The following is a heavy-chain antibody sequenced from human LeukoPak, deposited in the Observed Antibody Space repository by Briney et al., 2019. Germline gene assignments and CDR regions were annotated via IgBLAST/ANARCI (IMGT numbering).Heavy chain of an antibody. D-gene: IGHD4-23*01. CDR3: ARDGDTVLTRGYYYYMDV. CDR2: IRYDGSNK. CDR1: GFTFSSYG. V-gene: IGHV3-30*02. Sequence: SGGSLRLSCAASGFTFSSYGMHWVRQAPGKGLGWVAFIRYDGSNKYYADSVKGRFTISRDNAKNSLYLQMNSLRAEDTAVYYCARDGDTVLTRGYYYYMDVWGKGTTVTVSS. J-gene: IGHJ6*03.